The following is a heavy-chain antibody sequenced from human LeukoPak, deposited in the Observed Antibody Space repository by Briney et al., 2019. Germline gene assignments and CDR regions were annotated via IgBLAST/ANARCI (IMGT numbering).Heavy chain of an antibody. D-gene: IGHD6-19*01. Sequence: PSETLSLTCGVSGCSFSSGSSYWSWIRQPPGEGLERIAYISDSGGSDYNPSLRGRVTISLDTSKNQFSLRLTSVTAADTAVYFCARSGYTRGWYDYWGQGTLVTVSS. J-gene: IGHJ4*02. V-gene: IGHV4-61*01. CDR2: ISDSGGS. CDR3: ARSGYTRGWYDY. CDR1: GCSFSSGSSY.